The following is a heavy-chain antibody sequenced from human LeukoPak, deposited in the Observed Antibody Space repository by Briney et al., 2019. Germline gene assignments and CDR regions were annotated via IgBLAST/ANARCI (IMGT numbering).Heavy chain of an antibody. J-gene: IGHJ3*02. CDR2: IGAGDKYT. CDR3: ARGGQYSGSYYAAFDI. V-gene: IGHV3-21*01. Sequence: GGSLRLSCAASGFTLRNYAMSWVRQAPGKGLEWVSSIGAGDKYTYYGDSVKGRFTISRDNAKNSLYLQMNSLRAEDTAVYYCARGGQYSGSYYAAFDIWGQGTMVTVSS. D-gene: IGHD1-26*01. CDR1: GFTLRNYA.